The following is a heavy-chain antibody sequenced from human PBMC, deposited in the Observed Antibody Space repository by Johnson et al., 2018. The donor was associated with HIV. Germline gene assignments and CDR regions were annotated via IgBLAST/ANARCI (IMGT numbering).Heavy chain of an antibody. D-gene: IGHD3-10*01. CDR2: IYGGGST. CDR1: GFNVSSNY. J-gene: IGHJ3*02. CDR3: ARGDFGESVFDI. V-gene: IGHV3-53*01. Sequence: VQLVESGGGLIQPGGSLRLSCAASGFNVSSNYMNWVRQAPGKGLEWVSIIYGGGSTYYADSVKGRFIISRENSKNTLYLQMNNLRAEDTAVFYCARGDFGESVFDIWGQGTMVIVSS.